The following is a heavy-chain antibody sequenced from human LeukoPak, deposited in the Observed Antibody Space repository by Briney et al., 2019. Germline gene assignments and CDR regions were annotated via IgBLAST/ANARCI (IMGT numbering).Heavy chain of an antibody. CDR2: IYYSGST. CDR3: ARDFRDPVAGTDWFDP. Sequence: SETLSLTCTVSGGSISSGGYYWSWIRQHPGKGLEWIGYIYYSGSTYYNPSLKSRVTISVDTSKNQFSLKLSSVTAADTAVYYCARDFRDPVAGTDWFDPWGQGTLVTVSS. D-gene: IGHD6-19*01. J-gene: IGHJ5*02. V-gene: IGHV4-31*03. CDR1: GGSISSGGYY.